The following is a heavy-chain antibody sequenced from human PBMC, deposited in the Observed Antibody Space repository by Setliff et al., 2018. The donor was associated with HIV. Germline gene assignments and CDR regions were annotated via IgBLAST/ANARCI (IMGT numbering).Heavy chain of an antibody. Sequence: SETLSLTCTVSGGSISSSSYYWGWIRQPPGKGLEWIGSIYYSGSTYYNPSLKSRVTISVDTSKNQFSLKLSSVTAADTAVYYCATEGRRDGYNPGFDYWGQGTLVTVSS. J-gene: IGHJ4*02. D-gene: IGHD5-12*01. CDR3: ATEGRRDGYNPGFDY. V-gene: IGHV4-39*02. CDR1: GGSISSSSYY. CDR2: IYYSGST.